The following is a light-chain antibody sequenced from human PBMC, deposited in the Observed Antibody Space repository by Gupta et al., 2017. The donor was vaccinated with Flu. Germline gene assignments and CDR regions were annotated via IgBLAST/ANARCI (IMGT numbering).Light chain of an antibody. CDR1: SSNIGSNT. V-gene: IGLV1-44*01. J-gene: IGLJ1*01. Sequence: QSVLTQPPSASGTPGQRVTSSCSGSSSNIGSNTVNWYQQLPGTAPKLLIYSNNQRPSGVPDRFSGSKSGTSASLAIRGLQSEDEADYYCAAWDDSLNGRYVFGTGTKVTVL. CDR2: SNN. CDR3: AAWDDSLNGRYV.